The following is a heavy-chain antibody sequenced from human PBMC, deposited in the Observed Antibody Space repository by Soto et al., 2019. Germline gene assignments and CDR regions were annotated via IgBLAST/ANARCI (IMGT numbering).Heavy chain of an antibody. Sequence: SETLSLTCTVSCGSISSSSYYWGWIRQPPGKGLEWIGSIYYSGSTYYNPSLKSRVTISVDTSKNQFSLKLSSVTAADTAVYYCARRVVAATGAYYFDYWGQGTLVTVSS. CDR2: IYYSGST. CDR3: ARRVVAATGAYYFDY. J-gene: IGHJ4*02. CDR1: CGSISSSSYY. D-gene: IGHD2-15*01. V-gene: IGHV4-39*01.